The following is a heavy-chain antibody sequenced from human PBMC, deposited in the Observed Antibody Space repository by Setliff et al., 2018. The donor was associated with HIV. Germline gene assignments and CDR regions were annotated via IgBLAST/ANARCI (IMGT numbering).Heavy chain of an antibody. V-gene: IGHV3-7*03. CDR3: ARDSFSKGDY. Sequence: PGGSLRLSCAASGFTFSSYWMSWVRQAPGKGLEWVANINPDGSAKYYVDSVKGRFTISRDSGKNSLYLQMHSLRVEDTAFYYCARDSFSKGDYWGRGTLVTVSS. D-gene: IGHD4-4*01. CDR2: INPDGSAK. CDR1: GFTFSSYW. J-gene: IGHJ4*02.